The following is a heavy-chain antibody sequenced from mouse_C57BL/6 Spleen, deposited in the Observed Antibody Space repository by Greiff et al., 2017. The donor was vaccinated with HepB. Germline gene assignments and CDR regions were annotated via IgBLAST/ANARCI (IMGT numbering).Heavy chain of an antibody. CDR1: GYTFTDYE. CDR3: TRYSAYYFDY. V-gene: IGHV1-15*01. J-gene: IGHJ2*01. CDR2: IDPETGGT. Sequence: QVQLQQSGAELVRPGASVTLSCKASGYTFTDYEMHWVKQTPVHGLEWIGAIDPETGGTAYNQKFKGKAILTADKSSSTAYMELRSLTSEDSAVYYGTRYSAYYFDYWGQGTTLTVSS. D-gene: IGHD6-1*01.